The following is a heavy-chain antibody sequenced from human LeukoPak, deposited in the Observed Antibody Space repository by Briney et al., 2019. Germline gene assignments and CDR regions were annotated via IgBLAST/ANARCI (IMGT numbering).Heavy chain of an antibody. CDR1: GGTFSSYA. D-gene: IGHD4-17*01. V-gene: IGHV1-69*04. CDR2: IIPIFGIA. CDR3: ARDQGHDYGFLDY. J-gene: IGHJ4*02. Sequence: SVKVPCKASGGTFSSYAISWVRQAPGQGLEWMGRIIPIFGIANYAQKFQGRVTITADKSTSTAYMELSSLRSEDTAVYYCARDQGHDYGFLDYWGQGTLVTVSS.